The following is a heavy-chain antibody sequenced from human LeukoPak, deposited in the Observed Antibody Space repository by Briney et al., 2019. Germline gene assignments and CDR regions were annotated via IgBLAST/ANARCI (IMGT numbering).Heavy chain of an antibody. CDR3: ATTPGYYSAWRYAFEV. CDR1: GYTFIDYN. CDR2: VDPEDGET. D-gene: IGHD6-25*01. J-gene: IGHJ3*01. V-gene: IGHV1-69-2*01. Sequence: ASVKISCKASGYTFIDYNMHWVRQAPGKGLEWIGRVDPEDGETIYAAKFRGRVTITADTSTDTTYTELSSLRSGDTAIYSCATTPGYYSAWRYAFEVWGQGTMVTVSS.